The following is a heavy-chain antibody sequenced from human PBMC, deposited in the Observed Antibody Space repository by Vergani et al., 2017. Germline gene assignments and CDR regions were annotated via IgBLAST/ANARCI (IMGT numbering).Heavy chain of an antibody. V-gene: IGHV4-39*01. CDR1: GGSITSSSYY. J-gene: IGHJ4*02. Sequence: QLHLQESGPGLVKPSETLSLTCTVSGGSITSSSYYWGWIRQPPGKGLGWIGNIYHSGGAYYNPSLKGQVTISVDTSKNQFSLEVTSVTAADTAIYFFSRXESFILRYFHLALWGQGTLVTVSS. CDR2: IYHSGGA. CDR3: SRXESFILRYFHLAL. D-gene: IGHD3-9*01.